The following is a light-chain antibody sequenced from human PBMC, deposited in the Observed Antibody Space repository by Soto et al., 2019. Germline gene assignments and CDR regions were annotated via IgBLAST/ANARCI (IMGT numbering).Light chain of an antibody. CDR2: EVR. CDR3: CSYTRTSNHYF. J-gene: IGLJ1*01. Sequence: QSVLAQPASVSGSPGQSITISCTGTSSDIGGYDYVSWYRQRPGIAPKLMIYEVRYRPSGVSNRFSGSKSGNTASLAISGLQAEDEADYYCCSYTRTSNHYFFGSGTKVTVL. V-gene: IGLV2-14*01. CDR1: SSDIGGYDY.